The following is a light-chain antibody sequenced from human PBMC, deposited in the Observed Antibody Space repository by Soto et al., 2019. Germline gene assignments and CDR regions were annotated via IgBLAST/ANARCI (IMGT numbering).Light chain of an antibody. CDR1: QSVSSS. V-gene: IGKV3-11*01. CDR3: QQRSNWPVT. J-gene: IGKJ5*01. CDR2: GAS. Sequence: EIVLTQSPATLSSSPGERATLSCRVSQSVSSSLAWYQQKPGQAPRLLIYGASNRAGGIPARFSGSGSGTDFTLTISSLEPEDFAVYYCQQRSNWPVTFGQGTRLEIK.